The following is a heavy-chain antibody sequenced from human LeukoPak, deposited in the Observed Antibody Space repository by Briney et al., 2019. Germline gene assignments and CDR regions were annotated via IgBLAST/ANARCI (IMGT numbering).Heavy chain of an antibody. CDR1: GFTFSGSA. J-gene: IGHJ4*02. V-gene: IGHV3-73*01. CDR3: ARDKGTSYLSSFDY. D-gene: IGHD6-6*01. Sequence: PGGSLRLSCAASGFTFSGSAMHWVRQASGKGLEWVGRIRSKANSYATAYAASVKGRFTISRDNSKNTLYLQMNSLRAADTAVYYCARDKGTSYLSSFDYWGQGTLVTVSS. CDR2: IRSKANSYAT.